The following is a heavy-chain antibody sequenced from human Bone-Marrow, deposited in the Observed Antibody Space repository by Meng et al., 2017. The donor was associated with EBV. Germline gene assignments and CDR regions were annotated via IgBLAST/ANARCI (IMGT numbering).Heavy chain of an antibody. J-gene: IGHJ4*02. CDR1: GFAVNSNY. CDR2: IYSGGNT. CDR3: ARDRHPRAFDY. Sequence: PVGEYGGGFLQPGGSLRLSCAAYGFAVNSNYMSWVRQAPGKVVEWVSVIYSGGNTYYADSVKGRFTISRDNSKNTLYLQMNSLRVEDTAVYYCARDRHPRAFDYWGQGTLVTVSS. V-gene: IGHV3-53*01.